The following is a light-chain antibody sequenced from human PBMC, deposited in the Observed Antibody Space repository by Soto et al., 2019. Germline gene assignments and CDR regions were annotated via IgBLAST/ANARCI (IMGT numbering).Light chain of an antibody. CDR3: AAWDASLDGYV. Sequence: QSVLTQPPSASGTPGQRVTISCSGGSSNIGSNTVNWYQQIPGKAPNLLIYSTNQRPSGVPDRFSGSKSGTSASLAISGLQSEDEADYYCAAWDASLDGYVFGTGTKVTVL. CDR2: STN. J-gene: IGLJ1*01. CDR1: SSNIGSNT. V-gene: IGLV1-44*01.